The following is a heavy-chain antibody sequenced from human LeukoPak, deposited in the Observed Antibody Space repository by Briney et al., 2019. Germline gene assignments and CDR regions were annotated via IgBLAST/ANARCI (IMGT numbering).Heavy chain of an antibody. CDR2: ISYIGIT. V-gene: IGHV4-59*11. CDR1: GDSISTHY. J-gene: IGHJ3*02. Sequence: SETLSLTCTISGDSISTHYWTWIRQPPGKGLEWIGYISYIGITNFNPSLKSRFPISIETSKNQFFLSLRTVTAADPALFSWARDPTPVTKGFDIWGQGTVVTVSS. D-gene: IGHD2-8*01. CDR3: ARDPTPVTKGFDI.